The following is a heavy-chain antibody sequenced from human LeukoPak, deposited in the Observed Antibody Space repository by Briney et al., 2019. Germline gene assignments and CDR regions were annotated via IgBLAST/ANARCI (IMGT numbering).Heavy chain of an antibody. CDR3: AKDSARMRGAFDI. Sequence: PGGSLRLSCAASGFTFSNYGMHWVRQAPGKGLEWVSAISGSGGSTYYADSVKGRFTISRDNSKNTLYLQMNSLRAEDAAVYYCAKDSARMRGAFDIWGQGTMVTVSS. V-gene: IGHV3-23*01. D-gene: IGHD1-14*01. CDR2: ISGSGGST. J-gene: IGHJ3*02. CDR1: GFTFSNYG.